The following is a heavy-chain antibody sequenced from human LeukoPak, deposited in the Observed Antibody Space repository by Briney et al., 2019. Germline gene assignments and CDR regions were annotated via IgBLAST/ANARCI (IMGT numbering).Heavy chain of an antibody. CDR3: AVQARGTFDY. Sequence: SVTVSCTASGGTFSSYAISWVRQAPGQGLEWMGGIIPIFGTANYAQKFQGRVTITTDESTSTAYMELSSLRSEDTAVYYCAVQARGTFDYWGQGTLVTVSS. CDR2: IIPIFGTA. V-gene: IGHV1-69*05. CDR1: GGTFSSYA. J-gene: IGHJ4*02.